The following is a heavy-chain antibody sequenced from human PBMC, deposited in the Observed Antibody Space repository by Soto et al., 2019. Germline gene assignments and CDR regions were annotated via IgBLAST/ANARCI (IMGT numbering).Heavy chain of an antibody. V-gene: IGHV4-30-2*01. D-gene: IGHD6-6*01. J-gene: IGHJ5*02. CDR2: IYHSGST. Sequence: LSLTCAVSGGSISSGGYSWSWIRQPPGKGLEWIGYIYHSGSTYYNPSLKSRVTISVDRSKNQFSLKLSSVTAADTAVYYCAGSSGNWFDPWGQGTLVTVSS. CDR3: AGSSGNWFDP. CDR1: GGSISSGGYS.